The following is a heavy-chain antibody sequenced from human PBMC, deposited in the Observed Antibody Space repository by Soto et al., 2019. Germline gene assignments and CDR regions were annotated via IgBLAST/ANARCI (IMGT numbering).Heavy chain of an antibody. CDR1: GGTFSSYS. J-gene: IGHJ4*02. V-gene: IGHV1-69*06. D-gene: IGHD3-22*01. CDR3: ARARWDYYDSSGYQDY. CDR2: IIPIFGTA. Sequence: SVKVSCKASGGTFSSYSISWVRQAPGQGLEWMGGIIPIFGTANYAQKFQGRVTITADKSTSTAYMELSSLRSEDTAVYYCARARWDYYDSSGYQDYWGQGTLVTVSS.